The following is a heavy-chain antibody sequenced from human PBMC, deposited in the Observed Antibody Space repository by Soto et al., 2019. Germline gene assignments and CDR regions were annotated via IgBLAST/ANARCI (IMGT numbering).Heavy chain of an antibody. D-gene: IGHD2-2*01. Sequence: ASVKVSCKVSGYTLTELSMHWVRQAPGKGLEWMGGFDPEDGETIYAQKFQGRVTMTEDTSTDTAYMELSSLRSEDTAVYYCATIVVVPAATYYYYGMDVWGQGTTVTVSS. CDR3: ATIVVVPAATYYYYGMDV. J-gene: IGHJ6*02. V-gene: IGHV1-24*01. CDR2: FDPEDGET. CDR1: GYTLTELS.